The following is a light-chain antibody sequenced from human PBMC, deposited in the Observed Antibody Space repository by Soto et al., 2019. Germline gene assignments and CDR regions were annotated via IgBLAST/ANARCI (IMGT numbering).Light chain of an antibody. CDR3: QSYDKSLSAPVV. V-gene: IGLV1-40*01. CDR2: GDR. J-gene: IGLJ2*01. CDR1: NSNIGAPYD. Sequence: QSVLTQPPSVSGAPGQSVTIPCTGSNSNIGAPYDVNWYQQLPGRAPKLLIFGDRWRPSGVPDRFSASKSGTSASLAITGLQAEDEADYYCQSYDKSLSAPVVFGGGTKVTVL.